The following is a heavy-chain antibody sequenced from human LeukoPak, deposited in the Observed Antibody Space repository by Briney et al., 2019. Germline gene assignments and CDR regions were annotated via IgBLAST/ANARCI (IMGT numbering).Heavy chain of an antibody. CDR1: GGSFSGYY. D-gene: IGHD1-26*01. CDR3: ATSGSYPRFDY. Sequence: SETLSFTCAVYGGSFSGYYWSWIRQPPGKGLEWIGEINHSGSTNYNPSPKSRVTISVDTSKNQFSLKLSSVTAADTAVYYCATSGSYPRFDYWGQGTLVTVSS. V-gene: IGHV4-34*01. CDR2: INHSGST. J-gene: IGHJ4*02.